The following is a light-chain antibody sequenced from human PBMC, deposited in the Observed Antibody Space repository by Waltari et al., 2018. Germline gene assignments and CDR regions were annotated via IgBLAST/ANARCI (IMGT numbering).Light chain of an antibody. V-gene: IGKV3-15*01. Sequence: EIVMTQSPATLSVSPGERATLSCRASQSVGSNLAWYQQKPGQAPRLLIYGASTRATGIPARFSGSGSRTEFTLTISSLQSEDFAVYYCQQYKNWPTYTFGQGTKLEIK. J-gene: IGKJ2*01. CDR1: QSVGSN. CDR2: GAS. CDR3: QQYKNWPTYT.